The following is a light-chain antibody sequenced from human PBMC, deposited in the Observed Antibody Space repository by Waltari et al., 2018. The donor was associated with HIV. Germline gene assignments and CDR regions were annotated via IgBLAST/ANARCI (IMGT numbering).Light chain of an antibody. CDR1: SSNLASNA. V-gene: IGLV1-44*01. CDR3: AAWDDSLNGRYV. CDR2: ATN. Sequence: QSGLTQPPSVSGPPGPRVTISCSGSSSNLASNAVHWYQHCPGPAPKLLIYATNQRSSGVPDRFAGSKSGTSASLAISGLQSEDEADYYCAAWDDSLNGRYVFGTGTKVTVL. J-gene: IGLJ1*01.